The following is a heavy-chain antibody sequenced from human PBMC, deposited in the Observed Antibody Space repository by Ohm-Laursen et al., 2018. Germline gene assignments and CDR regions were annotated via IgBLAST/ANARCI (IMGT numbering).Heavy chain of an antibody. Sequence: SLRLSCTAAGFTFSSYSMNWVRQAPGKGLERLSSISSGSTTMYNADSVKGRFTISRDNAKNSLYLQMNSLRAEDTAVYYCARDCTNGVCPEYWGQGTLVTVSS. D-gene: IGHD2-8*01. CDR3: ARDCTNGVCPEY. V-gene: IGHV3-48*01. CDR2: ISSGSTTM. J-gene: IGHJ4*02. CDR1: GFTFSSYS.